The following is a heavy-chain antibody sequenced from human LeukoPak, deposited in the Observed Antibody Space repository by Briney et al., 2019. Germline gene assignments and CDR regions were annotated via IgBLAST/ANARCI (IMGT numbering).Heavy chain of an antibody. CDR1: GFSLSTSGVG. Sequence: SGPTLVKPTQTLTLTCTFSGFSLSTSGVGVGWIRQPPGKALEWLALIYWNDDKRYSPSLKSRLTITKDTSKNQVVLTMTNMDPVDTATYYCAHTDYDYVWGSYRLPYFDYWGQGTLVTVSS. CDR3: AHTDYDYVWGSYRLPYFDY. CDR2: IYWNDDK. V-gene: IGHV2-5*01. D-gene: IGHD3-16*02. J-gene: IGHJ4*02.